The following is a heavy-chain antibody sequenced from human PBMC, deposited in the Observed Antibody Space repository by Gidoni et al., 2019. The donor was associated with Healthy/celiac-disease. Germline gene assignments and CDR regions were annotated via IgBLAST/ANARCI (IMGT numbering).Heavy chain of an antibody. Sequence: GYSFTSYDINWVRQATGQGLEWMGWMNPNSGNTGYAQKFQGRVTMTRNTSISTAYMELSSLRSEDTAVYYCAVTHNWNARFGYWGQGTLVTVSS. CDR1: GYSFTSYD. J-gene: IGHJ4*02. CDR2: MNPNSGNT. CDR3: AVTHNWNARFGY. V-gene: IGHV1-8*01. D-gene: IGHD1-20*01.